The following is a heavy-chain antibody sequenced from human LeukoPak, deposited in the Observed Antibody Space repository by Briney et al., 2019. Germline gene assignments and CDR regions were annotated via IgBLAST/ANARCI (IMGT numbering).Heavy chain of an antibody. V-gene: IGHV3-30-3*01. D-gene: IGHD2-21*01. Sequence: GGSLRLSCAASGFTFSSYAMNWVRQAPGKGLEWVALISYDGSNKNYADSVKGRFTISRDNSKNTLYLQMNSLRAEDTAVYYCAKEYSPGSRGYFDYWGQGTLVTVSS. J-gene: IGHJ4*02. CDR3: AKEYSPGSRGYFDY. CDR2: ISYDGSNK. CDR1: GFTFSSYA.